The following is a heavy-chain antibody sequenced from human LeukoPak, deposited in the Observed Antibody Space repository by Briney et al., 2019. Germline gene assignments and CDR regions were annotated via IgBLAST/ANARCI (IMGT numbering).Heavy chain of an antibody. CDR2: IYHSGST. J-gene: IGHJ4*02. D-gene: IGHD2-2*01. V-gene: IGHV4-38-2*02. CDR3: AKRYCSSTTCYDDRGAFDY. CDR1: GYSISSGNY. Sequence: SETLSLTCTVSGYSISSGNYWDWIRQPPGKGLEWIGSIYHSGSTYYNPSLKSRVTISVDTSKNQFSLKLSSVTAADTAVYYCAKRYCSSTTCYDDRGAFDYWGQGTLVTVSS.